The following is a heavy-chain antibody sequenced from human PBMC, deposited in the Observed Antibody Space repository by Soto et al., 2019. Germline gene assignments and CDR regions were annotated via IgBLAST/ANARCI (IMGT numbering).Heavy chain of an antibody. CDR2: ISWNSDSI. J-gene: IGHJ4*02. D-gene: IGHD3-3*01. Sequence: EAQLVESGGGFVQSGRSLRLSCVGSGFIFDDFAIHWVRQAPGKGLEWVSGISWNSDSIGYADSVKGRFTISRDNAKNSLYLQMNSLRAEDTALYYCTKVGGLYDFWSGPLHFDLWGQGTLVTVSS. V-gene: IGHV3-9*01. CDR1: GFIFDDFA. CDR3: TKVGGLYDFWSGPLHFDL.